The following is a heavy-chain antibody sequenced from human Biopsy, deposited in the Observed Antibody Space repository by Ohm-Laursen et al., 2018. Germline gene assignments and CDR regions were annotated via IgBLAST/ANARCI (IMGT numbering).Heavy chain of an antibody. J-gene: IGHJ6*02. D-gene: IGHD1-26*01. Sequence: SLRLSCTASGFSFDVFAMHWVRQSPGKGLEWVAGIDWNSSNINYGDSVKGRFSVSRDNAKNSLYLQMNSLRGEDTALYYCVKDANGNYEWDRPGATKGMDVWGQGTTVTVSS. V-gene: IGHV3-9*01. CDR2: IDWNSSNI. CDR1: GFSFDVFA. CDR3: VKDANGNYEWDRPGATKGMDV.